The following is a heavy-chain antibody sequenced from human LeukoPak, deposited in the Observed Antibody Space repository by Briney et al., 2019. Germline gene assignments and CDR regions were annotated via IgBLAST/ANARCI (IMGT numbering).Heavy chain of an antibody. CDR1: GFTLSVYW. CDR3: ARDFYFDY. J-gene: IGHJ4*02. CDR2: IKHDGTEE. Sequence: GRSLRLSCATSGFTLSVYWMNWVRQAPGRGLEWVANIKHDGTEEYYVESVKGRFTVSRDNAKNSLYLQMNSLTAEDTAIYYCARDFYFDYWGPGTRVTVSS. V-gene: IGHV3-7*04.